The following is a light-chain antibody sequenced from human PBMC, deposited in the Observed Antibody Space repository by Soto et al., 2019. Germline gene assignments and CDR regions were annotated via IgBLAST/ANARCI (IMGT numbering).Light chain of an antibody. CDR1: SSDVGGYNF. CDR2: EVN. V-gene: IGLV2-8*01. J-gene: IGLJ2*01. CDR3: SSYAGGNNVV. Sequence: QSVLTQPPSASGSPGQSVTISYAGTSSDVGGYNFVSWYQQHPGKAPKLMIYEVNKRPSGVPDRFSGSKSGNTASLTVSGLQAEDEADYYCSSYAGGNNVVFGGGTKLTVL.